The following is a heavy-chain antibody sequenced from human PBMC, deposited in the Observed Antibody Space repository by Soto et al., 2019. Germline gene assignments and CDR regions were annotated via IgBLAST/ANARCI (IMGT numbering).Heavy chain of an antibody. CDR1: GFTVSSSY. Sequence: GSLRLSCAASGFTVSSSYMSWVRQAPGKGLEWVSVIYSGGSTYYADSVKGRFTISRDNSKNTLYLQMNSLRAEDTAVYYCARDAPTMVRGVPFYYYYYGMDVWGQGTTVTVSS. V-gene: IGHV3-66*01. CDR2: IYSGGST. CDR3: ARDAPTMVRGVPFYYYYYGMDV. J-gene: IGHJ6*02. D-gene: IGHD3-10*01.